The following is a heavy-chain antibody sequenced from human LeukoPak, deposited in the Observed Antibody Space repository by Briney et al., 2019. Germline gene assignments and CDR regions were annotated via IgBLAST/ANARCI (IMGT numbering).Heavy chain of an antibody. V-gene: IGHV3-23*01. Sequence: PGGSLRLSCAASGITFSSYAMSWVRQAPGKGLEWVSGIRSSGEITSYADSVKGRFTIPRDNSKNTLFLQMNSLRAEDTAVYYCAKDRGAAADFDYWGQGTLVTVSS. CDR3: AKDRGAAADFDY. CDR1: GITFSSYA. J-gene: IGHJ4*02. D-gene: IGHD6-13*01. CDR2: IRSSGEIT.